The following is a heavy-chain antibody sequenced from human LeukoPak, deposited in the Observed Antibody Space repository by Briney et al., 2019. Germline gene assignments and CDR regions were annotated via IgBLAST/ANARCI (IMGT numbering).Heavy chain of an antibody. D-gene: IGHD5-18*01. CDR3: AKDLRGYSYGADDY. CDR1: GFTFSSYA. J-gene: IGHJ4*02. CDR2: IVGSGGST. V-gene: IGHV3-23*01. Sequence: GGSLRLSCVASGFTFSSYAMSWVREAPGKGLEWVSTIVGSGGSTYYADSVKGRFTISRDNSKNTLYVQMNSLRAEDTALYYCAKDLRGYSYGADDYWGQGTLVIVSS.